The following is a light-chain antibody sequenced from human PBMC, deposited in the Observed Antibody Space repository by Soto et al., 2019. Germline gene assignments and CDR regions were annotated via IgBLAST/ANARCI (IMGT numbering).Light chain of an antibody. CDR3: AAWDDSLSGPVV. V-gene: IGLV1-47*01. CDR1: SSNIGSNY. Sequence: QSVLTQPPSASGTPGQRVTISCSGSSSNIGSNYVYWYQRLPGTAPKLLIYRNNQRPSGVPDRFSGSKSGTSASLAISGLRSEDEADYYCAAWDDSLSGPVVFGGGTKVTVL. CDR2: RNN. J-gene: IGLJ2*01.